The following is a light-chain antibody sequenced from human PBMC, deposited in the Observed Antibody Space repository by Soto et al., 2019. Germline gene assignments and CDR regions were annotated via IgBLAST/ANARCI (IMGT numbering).Light chain of an antibody. V-gene: IGLV2-11*01. J-gene: IGLJ3*02. CDR2: DVT. CDR1: NSDVGNYNF. Sequence: QSALTQPRSVSGSPGQAVTISCTGTNSDVGNYNFVSWYQHHPGKAPKLMIYDVTKRPSGVPDRFSGSKSGNTASLTISGLQPEDEADYYCCTYAGSFHQFGGVTKVTVL. CDR3: CTYAGSFHQ.